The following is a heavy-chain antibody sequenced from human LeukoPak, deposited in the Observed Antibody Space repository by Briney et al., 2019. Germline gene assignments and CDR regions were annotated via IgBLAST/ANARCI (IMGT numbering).Heavy chain of an antibody. CDR1: GGSISNYY. D-gene: IGHD6-13*01. CDR3: ARQGGYIAPLAL. J-gene: IGHJ4*02. V-gene: IGHV4-59*08. CDR2: ISYSGNT. Sequence: PSETLSLTCSVSGGSISNYYWSWIRQPPGKGLEWIGYISYSGNTNYNPSLKSRVTISVDTSKNQFSLKLTSVTAADTAVYYCARQGGYIAPLALWGQGTLVTVSA.